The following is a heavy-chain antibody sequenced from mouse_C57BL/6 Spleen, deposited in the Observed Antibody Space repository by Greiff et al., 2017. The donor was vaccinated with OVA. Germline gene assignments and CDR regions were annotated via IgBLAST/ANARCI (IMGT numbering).Heavy chain of an antibody. D-gene: IGHD2-1*01. CDR3: ARPPLYYGNPRFYAMDY. CDR1: GFSLTSYG. J-gene: IGHJ4*01. V-gene: IGHV2-2*01. CDR2: IWSGGST. Sequence: QVQLKESGPGLVQPSQSLSITCTVSGFSLTSYGVHWVRQSPGKGLEWLGVIWSGGSTDYNAAFISRLSISKDNSKSQVFFKMNSLQADDTAIDYCARPPLYYGNPRFYAMDYWGQGTSVTVSS.